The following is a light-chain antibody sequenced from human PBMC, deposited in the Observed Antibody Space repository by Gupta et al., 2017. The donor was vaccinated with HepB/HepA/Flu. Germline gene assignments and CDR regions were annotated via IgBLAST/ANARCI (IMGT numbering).Light chain of an antibody. CDR3: QTWGTGIRV. V-gene: IGLV4-69*01. CDR2: VNSDGSH. J-gene: IGLJ3*02. Sequence: QLVLPQSPSASASLGASVKLPCTLSSGHSSYAIAWHQQQPEKGPRYLVKVNSDGSHSKGDGIPDRFSGSGSGAERYLTISSLQSEDEADYYCQTWGTGIRVFGRGTKLTVL. CDR1: SGHSSYA.